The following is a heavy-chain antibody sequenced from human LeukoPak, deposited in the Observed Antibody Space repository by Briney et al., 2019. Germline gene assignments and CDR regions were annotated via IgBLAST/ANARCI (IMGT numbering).Heavy chain of an antibody. Sequence: GGSLRLSCAASGFTFSDAWMTWVRQAPGKGLEWVGRVKSKADDGTTDCAAPVQGRFTISRDDSKNTLSLQMNSLKTEDTAVYYCATEGGSGSYYGDDAFDMWGQGTMVTVSS. CDR3: ATEGGSGSYYGDDAFDM. CDR1: GFTFSDAW. CDR2: VKSKADDGTT. D-gene: IGHD3-10*01. J-gene: IGHJ3*02. V-gene: IGHV3-15*01.